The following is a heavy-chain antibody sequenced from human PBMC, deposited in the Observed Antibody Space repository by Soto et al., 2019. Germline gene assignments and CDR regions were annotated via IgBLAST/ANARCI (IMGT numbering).Heavy chain of an antibody. Sequence: GGSLRLSCAASGFTFSSYAMSWVRQAPGKGLEWVSAISGSGGSTYYADSVKGRFTISRDNSKNTLYLQMNSLRAEDTAVYYCAKDCYDSSGQGSWFDPWGQGTLVTVSS. V-gene: IGHV3-23*01. CDR3: AKDCYDSSGQGSWFDP. CDR2: ISGSGGST. D-gene: IGHD3-22*01. J-gene: IGHJ5*02. CDR1: GFTFSSYA.